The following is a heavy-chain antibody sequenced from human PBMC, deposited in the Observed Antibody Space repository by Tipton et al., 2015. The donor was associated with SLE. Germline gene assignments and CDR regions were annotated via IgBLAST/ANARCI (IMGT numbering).Heavy chain of an antibody. D-gene: IGHD1-14*01. CDR3: ARSGSAFDV. J-gene: IGHJ3*01. V-gene: IGHV4-59*07. CDR1: GGSIRSYY. Sequence: TLSLTCTVSGGSIRSYYWNWIRQPPGKGLEWIGYIYYSGITNYNSSFNSRATISADTSKNQFSLRLRSVTASDTAFYYCARSGSAFDVWGQGTVVTVSS. CDR2: IYYSGIT.